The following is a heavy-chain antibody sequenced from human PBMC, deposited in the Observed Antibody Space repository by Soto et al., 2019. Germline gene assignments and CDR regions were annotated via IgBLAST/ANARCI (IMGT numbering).Heavy chain of an antibody. V-gene: IGHV3-11*01. Sequence: QVQLVESGGGLVKPGGSLRLSCAASGFTFSDNYMSWIRQAPGKGLEWVSYISGGGSTTHYADSVKGRFTISRDNAKNSLYLQMNNLRGEDTAVYYCARGAKPYSSGRDVLDIWGQGTMVTVSS. CDR3: ARGAKPYSSGRDVLDI. D-gene: IGHD6-19*01. J-gene: IGHJ3*02. CDR1: GFTFSDNY. CDR2: ISGGGSTT.